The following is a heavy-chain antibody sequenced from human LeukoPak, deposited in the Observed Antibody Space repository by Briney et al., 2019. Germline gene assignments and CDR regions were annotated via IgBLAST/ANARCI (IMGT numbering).Heavy chain of an antibody. D-gene: IGHD2/OR15-2a*01. Sequence: GGSLRLSCAASGFTFDDYAMHWVRQAPGKGLEWVSGISWNSGSIGCADFVKGRFTISRDNAKNSLYLQMNSLRAEDTALYYCARVLRDYYYGMDVWGQGTTVTVSS. CDR3: ARVLRDYYYGMDV. CDR1: GFTFDDYA. V-gene: IGHV3-9*01. CDR2: ISWNSGSI. J-gene: IGHJ6*02.